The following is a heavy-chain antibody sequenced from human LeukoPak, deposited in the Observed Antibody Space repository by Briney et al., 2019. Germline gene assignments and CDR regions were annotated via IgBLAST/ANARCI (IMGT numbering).Heavy chain of an antibody. CDR2: IRDSGNGT. D-gene: IGHD3-3*01. CDR3: AKWAYYDFWSGHYKSHFDS. CDR1: GFTFKNYA. Sequence: GGSLRLSCVVSGFTFKNYAMSWVRHPPGKGREGVSSIRDSGNGTDYANSAKGRFTVSRDNSKNTLYLHMNTLSAEDTAVYYCAKWAYYDFWSGHYKSHFDSWGEGTLVTVSP. V-gene: IGHV3-23*01. J-gene: IGHJ4*02.